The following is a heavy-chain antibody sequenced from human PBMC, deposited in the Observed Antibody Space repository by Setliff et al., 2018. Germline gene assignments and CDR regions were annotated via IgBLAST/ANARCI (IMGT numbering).Heavy chain of an antibody. D-gene: IGHD1-26*01. J-gene: IGHJ4*02. V-gene: IGHV1-18*01. CDR1: GYTSINYG. Sequence: ASVKVSCKASGYTSINYGISWVRQAPGQGLEWMGWISGSTDNTNYAQKLQGRVTMTTDTSTSTAYMELRSLRSDDTAVYYCATSWGATPFDYWGQGTLVTVSS. CDR2: ISGSTDNT. CDR3: ATSWGATPFDY.